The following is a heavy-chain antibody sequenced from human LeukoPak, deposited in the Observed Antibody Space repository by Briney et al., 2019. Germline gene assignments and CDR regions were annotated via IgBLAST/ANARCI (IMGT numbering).Heavy chain of an antibody. V-gene: IGHV4-39*01. CDR2: MYYDGST. D-gene: IGHD2-21*01. CDR3: ARQGGALNSMYNWFDP. CDR1: GGSISSYY. Sequence: SETLSLTCTVSGGSISSYYWGWIRQTPGKGLEWIWTMYYDGSTYYNPSLKSRVTISVDTSTKHFSLKLSSVTAADTAVYYCARQGGALNSMYNWFDPWGQGTLVTVSS. J-gene: IGHJ5*02.